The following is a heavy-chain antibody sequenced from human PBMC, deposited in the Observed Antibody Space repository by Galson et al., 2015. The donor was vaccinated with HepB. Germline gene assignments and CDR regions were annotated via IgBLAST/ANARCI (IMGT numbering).Heavy chain of an antibody. Sequence: SVKVSCKASGGTFSSYAISWVRQAPGQGLEWMGGIIPIFGIANYAQKFQGRVTITADESTSTAYMELSSLRSEDTAVYYCARGAVDTANYYYYYGMDVWGQGTTVTVSS. J-gene: IGHJ6*02. CDR2: IIPIFGIA. CDR3: ARGAVDTANYYYYYGMDV. D-gene: IGHD5-18*01. V-gene: IGHV1-69*13. CDR1: GGTFSSYA.